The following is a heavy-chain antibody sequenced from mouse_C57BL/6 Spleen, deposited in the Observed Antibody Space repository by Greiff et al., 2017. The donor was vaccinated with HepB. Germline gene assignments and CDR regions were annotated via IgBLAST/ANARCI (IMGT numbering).Heavy chain of an antibody. J-gene: IGHJ4*01. Sequence: EVMLVESGGGLVQPGGSMKLSCVASGFTFSNYWMNWVRQSPEKGLEWVAQIRLKSDNYATHYAESVKGRFTISRDDSKSSVYLQMNNLRAEDTGIYYCTAAYYYGSSYAMDYWGQGTSVTVSS. V-gene: IGHV6-3*01. CDR3: TAAYYYGSSYAMDY. CDR1: GFTFSNYW. D-gene: IGHD1-1*01. CDR2: IRLKSDNYAT.